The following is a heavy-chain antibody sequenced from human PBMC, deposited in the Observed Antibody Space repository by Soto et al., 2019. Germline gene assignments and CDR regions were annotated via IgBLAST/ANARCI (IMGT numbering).Heavy chain of an antibody. CDR3: ERDRYCTNGVCYSWGFYYYGMDV. V-gene: IGHV1-3*01. CDR1: GYTYTSYA. J-gene: IGHJ6*02. Sequence: ASVQVCCKGSGYTYTSYAMHCVRQAPGQRLGSMGWINAGNGNTKYSQKFQNRVTITRDTYAFTAYRQRRSLTATERAVYYCERDRYCTNGVCYSWGFYYYGMDVWGQGTTVTVSS. CDR2: INAGNGNT. D-gene: IGHD2-8*01.